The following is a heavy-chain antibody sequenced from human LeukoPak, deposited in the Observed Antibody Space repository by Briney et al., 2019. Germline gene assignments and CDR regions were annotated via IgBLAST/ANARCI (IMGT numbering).Heavy chain of an antibody. Sequence: GGSLRLSCAASGFTFSTYALSWVRQAPGKGLEWVSSISGNGCSAYYTDSVKGRFTISRDNSKNTLYLQMNSLRAEDTAVYYCAKDLPTVNTWIYFDYWGQGTLVTVSS. CDR3: AKDLPTVNTWIYFDY. V-gene: IGHV3-23*01. CDR2: ISGNGCSA. J-gene: IGHJ4*02. CDR1: GFTFSTYA. D-gene: IGHD4-17*01.